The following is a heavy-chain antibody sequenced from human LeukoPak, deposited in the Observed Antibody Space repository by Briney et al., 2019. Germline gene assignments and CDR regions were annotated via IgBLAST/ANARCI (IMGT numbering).Heavy chain of an antibody. Sequence: GGSLRLSCAASGFTFDDYGMSWVRQAPGKGLEWVSGINWNGGSTVYADSVKGRFTISRDNAKNSLYLQMNSLRAEDTALYYCARGRYCSSTSCYAIFDYWGQGTLVTVSS. J-gene: IGHJ4*02. CDR3: ARGRYCSSTSCYAIFDY. CDR2: INWNGGST. V-gene: IGHV3-20*04. CDR1: GFTFDDYG. D-gene: IGHD2-2*01.